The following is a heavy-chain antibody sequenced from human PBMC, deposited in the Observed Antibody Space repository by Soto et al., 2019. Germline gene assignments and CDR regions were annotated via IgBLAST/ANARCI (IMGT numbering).Heavy chain of an antibody. J-gene: IGHJ4*02. D-gene: IGHD3-16*01. CDR2: SFHDGTA. CDR1: GVSISSGNW. Sequence: PSETLSLTCAVSGVSISSGNWWTWGRQSPQRGLEYIGESFHDGTANYYPSFERRVAISMYTAKNQVSLKLTTISATNTAMSFFARLVYDPRLNYVYFAFWGQGTLVTVSS. V-gene: IGHV4-4*02. CDR3: ARLVYDPRLNYVYFAF.